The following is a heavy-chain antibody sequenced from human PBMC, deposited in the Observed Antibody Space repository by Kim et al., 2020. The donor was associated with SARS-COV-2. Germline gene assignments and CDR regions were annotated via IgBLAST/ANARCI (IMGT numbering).Heavy chain of an antibody. CDR1: GFTFSSYG. D-gene: IGHD3-3*01. Sequence: GGSLRLSCAASGFTFSSYGMHWVRQAPGKGLEWVAVIWYDGSNKYYADSVKGRFTISRDNSKNTLYLQMNSLRAEDTAVYYCAREITNYDFWSGYLGYYYYGMDVWGQGTTVTVSS. V-gene: IGHV3-33*01. CDR3: AREITNYDFWSGYLGYYYYGMDV. CDR2: IWYDGSNK. J-gene: IGHJ6*02.